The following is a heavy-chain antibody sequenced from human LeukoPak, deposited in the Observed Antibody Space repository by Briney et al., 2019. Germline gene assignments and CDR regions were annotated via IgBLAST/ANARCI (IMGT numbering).Heavy chain of an antibody. V-gene: IGHV3-20*04. CDR2: INWNGGKT. J-gene: IGHJ3*01. Sequence: PGGSLRLSCAASGFTFDDYGMSWVRQAPGKGLEWVSGINWNGGKTGYADSVKGRFTISRDNAKNSLYLQMNSLRVEDTALYYCARDSGYSSSWYDAFDLWGQGTMVTVSS. CDR1: GFTFDDYG. D-gene: IGHD6-13*01. CDR3: ARDSGYSSSWYDAFDL.